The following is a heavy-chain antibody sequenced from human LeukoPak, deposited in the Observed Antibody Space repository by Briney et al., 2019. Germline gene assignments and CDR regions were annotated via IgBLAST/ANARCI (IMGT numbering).Heavy chain of an antibody. J-gene: IGHJ4*02. Sequence: ASVKVSCKASGYTFTSYFMHWVRQAPGQGLEWMGIINPSGGSTSYAQKFQGRVTMTRDTSTSTAYMELRSLRSEDTAVYYCARDRQGSGYYSFFDYWGQGTLVTVSS. CDR1: GYTFTSYF. D-gene: IGHD3-22*01. CDR3: ARDRQGSGYYSFFDY. V-gene: IGHV1-46*01. CDR2: INPSGGST.